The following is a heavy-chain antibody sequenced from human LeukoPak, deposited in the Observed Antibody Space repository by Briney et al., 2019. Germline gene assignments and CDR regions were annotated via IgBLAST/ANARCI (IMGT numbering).Heavy chain of an antibody. CDR1: GGSISSYY. J-gene: IGHJ3*02. D-gene: IGHD6-13*01. CDR3: ASPGRAAPGSDAFDT. V-gene: IGHV4-4*07. Sequence: PSETLSLTCTVSGGSISSYYWSWIRQPAGKGLEWIGRIYTSGSTNYNPSLKSRVTISVDKSKNQFSLKLSSVTAADTAVYYCASPGRAAPGSDAFDTWGQGTMVTVSS. CDR2: IYTSGST.